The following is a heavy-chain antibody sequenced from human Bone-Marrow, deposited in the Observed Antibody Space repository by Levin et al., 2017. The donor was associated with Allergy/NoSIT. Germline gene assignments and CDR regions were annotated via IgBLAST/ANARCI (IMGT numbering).Heavy chain of an antibody. D-gene: IGHD2-21*02. CDR3: ARGNCGGDCYTGVGEGFDF. J-gene: IGHJ4*02. V-gene: IGHV4-30-4*01. Sequence: SETLSLTCTVSGASISSGDYYWTWIRQPPGKGLEWIGYIYYSGSTYYSENTYYNASLKSRLTISIDTSKNQFSLKVTSVTAADTAVYYCARGNCGGDCYTGVGEGFDFWGQGTLVTVSS. CDR2: IYYSGST. CDR1: GASISSGDYY.